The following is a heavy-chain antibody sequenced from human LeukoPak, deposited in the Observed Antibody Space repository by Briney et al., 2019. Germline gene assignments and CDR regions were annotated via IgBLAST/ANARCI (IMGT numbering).Heavy chain of an antibody. J-gene: IGHJ6*03. CDR1: GFTFNNYV. CDR3: AKSPRGYNYYMDV. CDR2: MGGGGTT. D-gene: IGHD3-10*01. V-gene: IGHV3-23*01. Sequence: GGSLRLSCAASGFTFNNYVMSWVRQAPGKGLEWVSTMGGGGTTYYADSVKGRFTISRDNSNNTLYLQMNSLRAEDTAVYYCAKSPRGYNYYMDVWGKGATVTVSS.